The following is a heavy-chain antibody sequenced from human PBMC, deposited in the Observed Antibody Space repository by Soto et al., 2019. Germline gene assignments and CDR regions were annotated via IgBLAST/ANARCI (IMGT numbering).Heavy chain of an antibody. CDR1: GGSISSYY. CDR3: ARAPRGNYGYPSYFDY. CDR2: IYYSGST. D-gene: IGHD3-10*01. V-gene: IGHV4-59*01. Sequence: PSETLSLTCTVSGGSISSYYWSWIRQPPGKGLKWIGYIYYSGSTNYNPSLKSRVTISVDTSKNQFSLKLSSVTAADTAVYYCARAPRGNYGYPSYFDYWGQGTLVTVSS. J-gene: IGHJ4*02.